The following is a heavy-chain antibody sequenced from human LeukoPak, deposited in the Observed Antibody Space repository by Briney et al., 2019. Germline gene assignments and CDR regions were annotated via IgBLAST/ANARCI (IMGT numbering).Heavy chain of an antibody. D-gene: IGHD2-15*01. CDR2: IYYSGST. Sequence: PSETLSLTCTVSGGSISSYYWSWIRQPPGKGLEWIGYIYYSGSTNYNPSLKSRVTISVDTSKNQFSLKLSSVTAADTAVYYCAGQGVDNWFDPWGQGTLVTVSS. V-gene: IGHV4-59*08. CDR1: GGSISSYY. J-gene: IGHJ5*02. CDR3: AGQGVDNWFDP.